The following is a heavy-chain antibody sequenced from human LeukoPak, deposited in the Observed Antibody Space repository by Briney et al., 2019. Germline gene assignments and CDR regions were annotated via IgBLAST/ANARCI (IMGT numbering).Heavy chain of an antibody. CDR2: ISYDGSNK. Sequence: GGSLRLPCAASGFTFSSYGMHWVRQAPGKGLEWVAVISYDGSNKYYADSVKGRFTISRDNSKNTLYLQMNSLRAEDTAVYYCAKDTVKVTTIRRVPHYMDVWGKGTTVTISS. CDR3: AKDTVKVTTIRRVPHYMDV. V-gene: IGHV3-30*18. CDR1: GFTFSSYG. D-gene: IGHD5-12*01. J-gene: IGHJ6*03.